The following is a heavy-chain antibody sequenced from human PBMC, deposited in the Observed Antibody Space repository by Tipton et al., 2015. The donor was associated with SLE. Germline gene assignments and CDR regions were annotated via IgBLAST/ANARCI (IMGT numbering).Heavy chain of an antibody. V-gene: IGHV4-59*11. CDR2: IYYSGST. Sequence: TLSLTCSVSGGSMSYHYWSWSRQPPGEGLEWIGYIYYSGSTNYNPSLKSRVTISVDTSKNQFSLKLSSVTAADTAVYYCARAEGSWDAFDIWGQVTMVTVSS. D-gene: IGHD2-15*01. CDR3: ARAEGSWDAFDI. CDR1: GGSMSYHY. J-gene: IGHJ3*02.